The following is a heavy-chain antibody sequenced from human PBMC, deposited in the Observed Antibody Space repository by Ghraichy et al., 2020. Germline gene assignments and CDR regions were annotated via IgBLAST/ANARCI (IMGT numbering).Heavy chain of an antibody. V-gene: IGHV4-31*03. Sequence: SETLSLTCTVSGGTISSGGYYWSWTRQHTGKGLEWIGYIYYIGSTYYNPSLKSRVTISVDTSKNQFSLKLSPVTSADTAVYYCARDEKELQVAFDIWGQGTMVTVSS. J-gene: IGHJ3*02. CDR1: GGTISSGGYY. D-gene: IGHD3-10*01. CDR3: ARDEKELQVAFDI. CDR2: IYYIGST.